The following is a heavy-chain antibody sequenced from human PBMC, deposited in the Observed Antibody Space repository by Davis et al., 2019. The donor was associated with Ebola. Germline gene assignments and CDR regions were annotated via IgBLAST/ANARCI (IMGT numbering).Heavy chain of an antibody. D-gene: IGHD3-22*01. Sequence: GESLKISCVASGFTFSRHNMNWVRQAPGKGLEWVSSISSRNTYIYYADSVKGRFTISRDNAKNSLYLQMNRLRAGDTAVYYCARDRFHPALNYYDSSGYAFDIWGLGTVVTVSS. CDR3: ARDRFHPALNYYDSSGYAFDI. J-gene: IGHJ3*02. CDR1: GFTFSRHN. CDR2: ISSRNTYI. V-gene: IGHV3-21*01.